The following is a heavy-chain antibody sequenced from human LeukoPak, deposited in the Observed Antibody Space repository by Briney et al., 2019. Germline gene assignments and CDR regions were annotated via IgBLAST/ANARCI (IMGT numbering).Heavy chain of an antibody. V-gene: IGHV1-69*04. CDR3: ARDRGGDYVFDY. CDR2: IIPILGIA. J-gene: IGHJ4*02. Sequence: SVKVSCKASGGTYSSYAISWVRQAPGQGLEWMGRIIPILGIANYAQTFLGRVTITADKSTSTAYMELSSLRSEDTAVYYCARDRGGDYVFDYWGQGTLVTVSS. D-gene: IGHD2-21*02. CDR1: GGTYSSYA.